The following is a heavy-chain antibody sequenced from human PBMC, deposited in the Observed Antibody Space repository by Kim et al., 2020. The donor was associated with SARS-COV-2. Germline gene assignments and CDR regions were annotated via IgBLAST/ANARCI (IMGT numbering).Heavy chain of an antibody. V-gene: IGHV3-11*05. CDR3: SRVGGWGYYLVHYFYYY. CDR1: GFTFSDYY. CDR2: ISSSSYT. D-gene: IGHD1-26*01. J-gene: IGHJ6*03. Sequence: GGSLRLSCAASGFTFSDYYMSWIRQAPGKGLEWVSYISSSSYTNYADSAEDRFTISSDNATNYLLLQLNNLLTADTTVYYCSRVGGWGYYLVHYFYYY.